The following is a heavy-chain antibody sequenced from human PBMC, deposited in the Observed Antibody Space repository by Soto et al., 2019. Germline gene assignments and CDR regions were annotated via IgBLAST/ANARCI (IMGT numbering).Heavy chain of an antibody. V-gene: IGHV4-31*03. J-gene: IGHJ4*02. CDR3: ARDSPGGRNFDY. CDR2: IYYSGST. Sequence: NPSETLSLTCTVSGGSISSGGYYWSWIRQHPGKGLEWIGYIYYSGSTYYNPSLKSRVTISVDTSKNKFSLKLSSVTAADTAVYYCARDSPGGRNFDYWGQGTLVTVSS. CDR1: GGSISSGGYY. D-gene: IGHD2-15*01.